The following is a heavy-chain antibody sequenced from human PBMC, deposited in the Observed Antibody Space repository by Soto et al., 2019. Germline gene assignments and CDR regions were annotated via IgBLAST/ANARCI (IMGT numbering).Heavy chain of an antibody. CDR3: VRVGVGIGDHFDS. Sequence: KPSETLSLTCSVSNGSISGFYWTWIRQPPGKILEWIGYIHYSGRTDYNPSLTSRATMSVDTSKNQFSLNLKSITAADTAVYYCVRVGVGIGDHFDSWGRGTRVTVAS. CDR1: NGSISGFY. V-gene: IGHV4-59*12. D-gene: IGHD1-26*01. CDR2: IHYSGRT. J-gene: IGHJ4*02.